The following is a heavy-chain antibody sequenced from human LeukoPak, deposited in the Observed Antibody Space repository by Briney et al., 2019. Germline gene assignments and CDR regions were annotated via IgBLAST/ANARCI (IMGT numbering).Heavy chain of an antibody. CDR2: MNPNSGNT. CDR1: GYTFTSYD. D-gene: IGHD3-3*01. V-gene: IGHV1-8*01. CDR3: ARKHWRYYYYYMDV. J-gene: IGHJ6*03. Sequence: ASVKVSCKASGYTFTSYDINWVRQATGQGLEWMGWMNPNSGNTGYAQKFQGRVTMTRNTSISTAYIELSSLRSEDTAVYYCARKHWRYYYYYMDVWGKGTTVTISS.